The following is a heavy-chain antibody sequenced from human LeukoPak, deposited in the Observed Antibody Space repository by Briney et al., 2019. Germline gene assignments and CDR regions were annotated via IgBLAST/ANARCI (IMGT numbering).Heavy chain of an antibody. V-gene: IGHV3-21*01. J-gene: IGHJ4*02. D-gene: IGHD2-15*01. CDR2: ISSSSSYI. Sequence: GGSLRLSCAASGFTFSSYSMNWVRQAPGKGLEWVSSISSSSSYIYYADSVKGRFTISRDNAKNSQYLQMNSLRAEDTAVYYCARDKVQGSEWGSNFDYWGQGTLVTVSS. CDR3: ARDKVQGSEWGSNFDY. CDR1: GFTFSSYS.